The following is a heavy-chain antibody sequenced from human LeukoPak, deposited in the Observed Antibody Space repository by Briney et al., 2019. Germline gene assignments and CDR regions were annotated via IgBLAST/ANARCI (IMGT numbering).Heavy chain of an antibody. D-gene: IGHD2-8*01. Sequence: GGSLRLSCAASGFTFSSYWMSWVRQAPGKGLEWVANIKQDGSEKYYVDSVKGRFTISRDNAKNSLYLQMNSLRAEDTAVYYCARNGGYYYYYMDVWGKGTTVTVSS. CDR3: ARNGGYYYYYMDV. CDR1: GFTFSSYW. V-gene: IGHV3-7*01. J-gene: IGHJ6*03. CDR2: IKQDGSEK.